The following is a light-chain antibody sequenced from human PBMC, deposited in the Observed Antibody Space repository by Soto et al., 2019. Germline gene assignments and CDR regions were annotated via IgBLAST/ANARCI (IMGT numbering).Light chain of an antibody. J-gene: IGLJ1*01. CDR1: SSNIGAEYD. Sequence: QSVLTQPPSVSGAPGQRVAISCTGSSSNIGAEYDVHWYRQLPGTAPKRLIYGDNNRSSGVPYRFSCSKSGTSASLAIPGLQPEDEADYDCKSYDSSLSTFVFGTGTKVTVL. CDR2: GDN. CDR3: KSYDSSLSTFV. V-gene: IGLV1-40*01.